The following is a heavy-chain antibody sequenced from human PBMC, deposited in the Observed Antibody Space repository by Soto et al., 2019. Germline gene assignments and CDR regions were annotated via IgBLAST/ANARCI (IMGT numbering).Heavy chain of an antibody. CDR3: ARGGAVAASYYFDY. CDR2: INAGNGNT. CDR1: GYTFTNYA. Sequence: QVQLVQSGAEVKKPGASVKVSCKASGYTFTNYAMHWVRQAPGQRLEWMGWINAGNGNTKYSQKFQGRVTITRDTSASTAYMELSSLRSEDTAVYYCARGGAVAASYYFDYWGQGTLVTVSS. V-gene: IGHV1-3*01. D-gene: IGHD2-15*01. J-gene: IGHJ4*02.